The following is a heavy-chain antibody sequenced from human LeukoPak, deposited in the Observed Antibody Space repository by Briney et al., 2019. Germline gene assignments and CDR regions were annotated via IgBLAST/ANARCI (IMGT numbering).Heavy chain of an antibody. CDR2: ISVSGGST. CDR1: GFTFSSYV. D-gene: IGHD4-17*01. J-gene: IGHJ4*02. V-gene: IGHV3-23*01. Sequence: GGSLRLSCAASGFTFSSYVMSWVRQAPGKGLEWVTVISVSGGSTYYADSVKGRFTISRDNSKNTLYLQMNSLRAEDTAIYYCAKGRGAMVTTFDYWGQGTLVTVSS. CDR3: AKGRGAMVTTFDY.